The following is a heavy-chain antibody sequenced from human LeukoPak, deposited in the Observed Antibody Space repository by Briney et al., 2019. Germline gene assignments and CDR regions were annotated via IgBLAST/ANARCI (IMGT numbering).Heavy chain of an antibody. Sequence: LGGSLRLSCAASGFTFSSYGMHWVRQAPGKGLEWVAVIWYDGSNKYYADSVKGRFTISRDNSKNTLYLQMNSLRAEDTAIYYCARDSFCSGGTCYSGLFDYWGQGTLVTVSS. D-gene: IGHD2-15*01. CDR1: GFTFSSYG. CDR2: IWYDGSNK. V-gene: IGHV3-33*01. J-gene: IGHJ4*02. CDR3: ARDSFCSGGTCYSGLFDY.